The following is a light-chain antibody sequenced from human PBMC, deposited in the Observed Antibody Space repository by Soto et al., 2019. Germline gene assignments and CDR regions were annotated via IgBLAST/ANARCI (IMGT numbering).Light chain of an antibody. CDR1: DSDVGSYNY. J-gene: IGLJ3*02. V-gene: IGLV2-14*01. CDR3: SSYTSSSTWV. Sequence: QSALTQPASVSGSPGQSITISCTGTDSDVGSYNYVSWYQHHPGKAPKLMIYEVSNRPSGVSNRFSGSKSGNTASLTISGLQAEDEADYYCSSYTSSSTWVFGVGTKVTVL. CDR2: EVS.